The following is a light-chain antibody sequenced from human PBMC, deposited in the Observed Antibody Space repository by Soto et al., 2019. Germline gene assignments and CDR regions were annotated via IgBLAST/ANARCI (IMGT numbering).Light chain of an antibody. CDR2: GTS. V-gene: IGKV3-20*01. CDR1: QSVSRSN. CDR3: EQYGSSPPSMT. Sequence: GFVHSWDSLSLSHWDRVTITIRARQSVSRSNLAWYQHTPGQAPRLLIYGTSNRATGIPDRFTGSVSGKDLTLTISILEPQDFAVYYWEQYGSSPPSMTVGRGTRLEIK. J-gene: IGKJ5*01.